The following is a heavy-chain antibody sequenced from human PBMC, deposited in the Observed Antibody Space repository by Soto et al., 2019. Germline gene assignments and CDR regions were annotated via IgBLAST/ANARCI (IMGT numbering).Heavy chain of an antibody. V-gene: IGHV4-61*01. CDR1: GGSVSSGSYY. Sequence: PSETLSLTCTFSGGSVSSGSYYWSWIRQPPGKGLEWIGYIYYSGSTNYNPSLKSRVTISVDTSKNQFSLKLSSVTAADTAVYYCARSSSSYYYYYMDVWGKGTTVTVSS. CDR3: ARSSSSYYYYYMDV. D-gene: IGHD2-2*01. J-gene: IGHJ6*03. CDR2: IYYSGST.